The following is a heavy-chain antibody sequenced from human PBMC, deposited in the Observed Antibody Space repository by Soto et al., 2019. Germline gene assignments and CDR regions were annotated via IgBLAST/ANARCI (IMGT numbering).Heavy chain of an antibody. J-gene: IGHJ6*02. D-gene: IGHD3-10*01. Sequence: QVQLVESGGGVVQPGRSLRLSCAASGFTFSSYGMHWVRQAPGKGLEWVAVISYDGSNKYYADSVKGRFTISRDNSKNTLYLQMNSLRAEDTAVYYCAKDYYGSGSYDRPTTYYYYGMDVWGQGTTVTVSS. CDR2: ISYDGSNK. V-gene: IGHV3-30*18. CDR3: AKDYYGSGSYDRPTTYYYYGMDV. CDR1: GFTFSSYG.